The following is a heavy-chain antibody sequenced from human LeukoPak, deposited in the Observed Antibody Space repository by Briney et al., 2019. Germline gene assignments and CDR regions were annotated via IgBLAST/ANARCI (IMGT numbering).Heavy chain of an antibody. CDR1: GGSISSYY. D-gene: IGHD1-26*01. V-gene: IGHV4-59*01. Sequence: SETLSLTCTVSGGSISSYYWSWIRQPPGKGLEWIGYVYCSGSTNYNPSLKSRVTISVDTSKNQFSLKLTSVTAADTAVYYCARGDSGSFSQFDCWGQGTLVTVSS. CDR3: ARGDSGSFSQFDC. J-gene: IGHJ4*02. CDR2: VYCSGST.